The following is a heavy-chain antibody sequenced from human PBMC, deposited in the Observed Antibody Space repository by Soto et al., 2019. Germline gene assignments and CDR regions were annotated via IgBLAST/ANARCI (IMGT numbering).Heavy chain of an antibody. CDR2: IYHSGTS. CDR3: ARGRLVPAVNFDY. V-gene: IGHV4-30-2*01. CDR1: GDSISSGGFS. D-gene: IGHD2-2*01. J-gene: IGHJ4*02. Sequence: PSETLSLTCAVSGDSISSGGFSWSWIRQPPGKGLEWIGYIYHSGTSFYNPSLKSRVTISVGGSKNQFSLKVNSVTAADTAVYYCARGRLVPAVNFDYWGLGTLVTVSS.